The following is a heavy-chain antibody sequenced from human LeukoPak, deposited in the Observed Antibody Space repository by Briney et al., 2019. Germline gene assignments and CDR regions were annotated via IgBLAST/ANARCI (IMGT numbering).Heavy chain of an antibody. D-gene: IGHD3-22*01. CDR1: GFTFSSYA. CDR2: ISGSGGST. Sequence: GGSLRLSCAASGFTFSSYAMSGVRQAPGKGLEWVSAISGSGGSTYYADSVKGRFTISRDNSKNTLYLQMNSLRAEDTAVYYCAKDFSGSSGFSDYWGQGTLVTVSS. V-gene: IGHV3-23*01. CDR3: AKDFSGSSGFSDY. J-gene: IGHJ4*02.